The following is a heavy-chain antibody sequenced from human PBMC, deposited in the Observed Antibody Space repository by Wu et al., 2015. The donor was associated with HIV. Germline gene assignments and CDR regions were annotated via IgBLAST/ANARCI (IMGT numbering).Heavy chain of an antibody. J-gene: IGHJ4*02. CDR1: GYTFTGYY. CDR2: INPNSGGT. D-gene: IGHD3-10*01. Sequence: QVQLVQSGAEVKKPGASVKVSCKASGYTFTGYYMHWVRQAPGQGLEWMGWINPNSGGTNYAQKFQGRVTMTRDTSISTAYMELSRLRSDDTAVYYCARDQGPYYGSGSYQNPVDYWGQGTLVTVSS. CDR3: ARDQGPYYGSGSYQNPVDY. V-gene: IGHV1-2*02.